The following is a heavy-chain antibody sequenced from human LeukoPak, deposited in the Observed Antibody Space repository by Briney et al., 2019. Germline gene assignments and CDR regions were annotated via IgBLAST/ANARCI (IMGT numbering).Heavy chain of an antibody. J-gene: IGHJ1*01. CDR3: ASEDYDSSGYYTPGEGH. V-gene: IGHV1-18*01. Sequence: ASVKVSSKASGYTFTSYGISWVRQAPGQGLEWMGWISAYNGNTNYAQKLQGRVTMTTDTSTSTAYVELRSLRSEDTAVYYCASEDYDSSGYYTPGEGHWGQGTLVTVSS. D-gene: IGHD3-22*01. CDR2: ISAYNGNT. CDR1: GYTFTSYG.